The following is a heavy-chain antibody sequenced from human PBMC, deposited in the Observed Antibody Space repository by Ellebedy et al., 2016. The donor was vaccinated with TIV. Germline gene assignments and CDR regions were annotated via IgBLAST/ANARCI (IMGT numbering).Heavy chain of an antibody. V-gene: IGHV4-59*08. CDR1: GDSISHYY. CDR3: ARHIQQWHVAYYYFGMDV. J-gene: IGHJ6*02. Sequence: MPSETLSLTCSVSGDSISHYYWSWIRQPPGRGLEWIGYMYSGGSATYNPSLASRATMSLDSSKNQFSLTLTSVTAADTAVYFCARHIQQWHVAYYYFGMDVWGQGTTVTVSS. CDR2: MYSGGSA. D-gene: IGHD6-19*01.